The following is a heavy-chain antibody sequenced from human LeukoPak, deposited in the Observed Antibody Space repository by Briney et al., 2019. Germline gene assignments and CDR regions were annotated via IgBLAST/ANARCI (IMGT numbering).Heavy chain of an antibody. CDR1: GFIFNSYS. D-gene: IGHD6-19*01. J-gene: IGHJ4*02. V-gene: IGHV3-30*04. CDR3: AREQGQQWRRFDS. CDR2: ISSHGSNK. Sequence: GRSLRLSCAASGFIFNSYSMHWVRQAPGKGLKWVAVISSHGSNKDYADSVKGRFTISRDNSENTLYLQMDSLTTEDTGVYYCAREQGQQWRRFDSWGQGSPVTVSS.